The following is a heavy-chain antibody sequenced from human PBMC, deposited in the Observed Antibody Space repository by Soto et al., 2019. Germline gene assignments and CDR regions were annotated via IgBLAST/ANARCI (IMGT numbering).Heavy chain of an antibody. CDR1: GFTFSSYS. Sequence: EVQLVESGGGLVQPGGSLRLSCAASGFTFSSYSMNWVRQAPGKGLEWVSYISSSSSTIYYADSVKGRFTISRDNAKNSLYLQMNSLRAEDTAVYYCARDRDYGDYGMASWKYWGQGTLVTVSS. J-gene: IGHJ4*02. CDR3: ARDRDYGDYGMASWKY. CDR2: ISSSSSTI. V-gene: IGHV3-48*01. D-gene: IGHD4-17*01.